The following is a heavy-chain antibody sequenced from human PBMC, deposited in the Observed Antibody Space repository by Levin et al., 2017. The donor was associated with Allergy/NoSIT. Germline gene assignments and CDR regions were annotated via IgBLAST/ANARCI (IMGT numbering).Heavy chain of an antibody. Sequence: QSGGSLRLSCAASGFTFSTYWMHWVRQAPGRGLVWLSRIKNDGSFTNYADSVKGRFTISRDNAKNTLYLQMNSLRAEGTAVYYCARDLCSGDCYSGGNGLDVWGQGTTVTVSS. V-gene: IGHV3-74*01. J-gene: IGHJ6*02. CDR3: ARDLCSGDCYSGGNGLDV. CDR2: IKNDGSFT. CDR1: GFTFSTYW. D-gene: IGHD2-21*02.